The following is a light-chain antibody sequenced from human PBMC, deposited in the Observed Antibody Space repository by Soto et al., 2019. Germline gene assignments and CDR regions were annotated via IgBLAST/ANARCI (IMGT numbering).Light chain of an antibody. J-gene: IGKJ4*01. CDR2: AAS. V-gene: IGKV1-9*01. CDR3: QQLNSYPPF. CDR1: QGISSY. Sequence: DIQLTQSPSFLSASVGDRVTITCRASQGISSYLAWYQQKPGKAPKLLIYAASTLQSGVPSRFSGSGSGTEFTLTLSSLQPEDFATYYCQQLNSYPPFFGGGTKVEIK.